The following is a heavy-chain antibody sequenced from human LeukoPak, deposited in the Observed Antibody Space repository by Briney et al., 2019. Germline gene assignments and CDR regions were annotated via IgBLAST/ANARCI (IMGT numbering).Heavy chain of an antibody. J-gene: IGHJ4*02. Sequence: ASVKVSCKASGGTFSSYAISWVRQAPGQGLEWMGGIIPIFGTANYAQKFQGRVTITADESTSTAYMELSSLRSDDTAVYYCARREAVGGTYYDYWGQGTLVTVSS. CDR2: IIPIFGTA. CDR3: ARREAVGGTYYDY. CDR1: GGTFSSYA. V-gene: IGHV1-69*13. D-gene: IGHD6-13*01.